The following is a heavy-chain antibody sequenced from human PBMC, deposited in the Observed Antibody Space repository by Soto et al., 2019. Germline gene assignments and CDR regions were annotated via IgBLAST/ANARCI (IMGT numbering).Heavy chain of an antibody. CDR3: TRGLFSLLGQSSAFDI. Sequence: EVQLVESGGGLVKPGGSLRLSCAASGFTFSNAWMSWVRQAPGKGLEWVGRIKSKTDGGTTDYAAPVKGRFTISRDDSKNTLYLQMNSLKTEDTAVYYCTRGLFSLLGQSSAFDIWGQGTMVTVSS. V-gene: IGHV3-15*01. CDR1: GFTFSNAW. D-gene: IGHD1-26*01. J-gene: IGHJ3*02. CDR2: IKSKTDGGTT.